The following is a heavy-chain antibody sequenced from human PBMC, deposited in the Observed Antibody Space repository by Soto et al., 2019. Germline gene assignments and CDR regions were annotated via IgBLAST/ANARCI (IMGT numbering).Heavy chain of an antibody. D-gene: IGHD3-16*01. CDR3: AREGNDFHTWFDP. CDR1: GFTVSSNY. V-gene: IGHV3-53*01. J-gene: IGHJ5*02. Sequence: GGSLRLSCAASGFTVSSNYMSWVRQAPGKGLEWVSVIYSSGSTYYADSVKGRFTISRDNSKNTLYLQMNSLRAEDTAVYYCAREGNDFHTWFDPWGQGTLVTVSS. CDR2: IYSSGST.